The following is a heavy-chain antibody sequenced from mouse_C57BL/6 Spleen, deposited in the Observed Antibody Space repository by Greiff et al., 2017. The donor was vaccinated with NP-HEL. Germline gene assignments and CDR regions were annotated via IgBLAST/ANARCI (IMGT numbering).Heavy chain of an antibody. CDR3: AKKAGSNYDYAMDY. V-gene: IGHV2-5*01. Sequence: VQLQQSGPGLVQPSQSLSITCTVSGFSLTSYGVHWVRQSPGKGLEWLGVIWRGGSTDYNAAFMSRLSITKDNSKSQVFFKMNSLQADDTAIYYCAKKAGSNYDYAMDYWGQGTSVTVSS. CDR1: GFSLTSYG. CDR2: IWRGGST. J-gene: IGHJ4*01. D-gene: IGHD2-5*01.